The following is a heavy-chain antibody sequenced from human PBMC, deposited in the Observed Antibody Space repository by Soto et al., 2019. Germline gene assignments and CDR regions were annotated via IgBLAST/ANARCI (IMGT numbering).Heavy chain of an antibody. J-gene: IGHJ5*02. Sequence: SAKPSCKESRYRFTSYSICWAQHAPGQRLEWMGRIIPNIGITNYAQKFQGRVTITTDKSTSTAYMELSSLRSEDTAVYYCARDTIPRGSSWYVWFDPWGQGTLVTVPQ. V-gene: IGHV1-69*04. D-gene: IGHD6-13*01. CDR1: RYRFTSYS. CDR3: ARDTIPRGSSWYVWFDP. CDR2: IIPNIGIT.